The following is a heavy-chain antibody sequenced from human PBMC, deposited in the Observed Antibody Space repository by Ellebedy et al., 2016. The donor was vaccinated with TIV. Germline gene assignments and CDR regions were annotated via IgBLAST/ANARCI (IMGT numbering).Heavy chain of an antibody. CDR3: ARGGGDRPHALDV. CDR2: IYYSVTT. J-gene: IGHJ3*01. D-gene: IGHD3-10*01. CDR1: GGSMISDDHY. V-gene: IGHV4-30-4*01. Sequence: MPSETLSLTCTVSGGSMISDDHYWSWVRQPPGKGLEWIGYIYYSVTTYYNPSLKHQLTMSVDKTKSQVSLTLTSVTAADTAVYYCARGGGDRPHALDVWGQGTKVTVSS.